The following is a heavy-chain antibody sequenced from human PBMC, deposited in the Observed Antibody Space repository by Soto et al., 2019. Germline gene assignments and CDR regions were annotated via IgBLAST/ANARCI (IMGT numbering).Heavy chain of an antibody. CDR2: IYYSGST. Sequence: PSETLSLTCTVSGGSISSSSYYWGWIRQPPGKGLEWIGSIYYSGSTYYNPSLKSRVTISVDTSKNQFSLKLSSVTAADTAVYYCARVRTYYDILTGPWAPFDPWGQGTLVTVSS. V-gene: IGHV4-39*07. J-gene: IGHJ5*02. CDR3: ARVRTYYDILTGPWAPFDP. D-gene: IGHD3-9*01. CDR1: GGSISSSSYY.